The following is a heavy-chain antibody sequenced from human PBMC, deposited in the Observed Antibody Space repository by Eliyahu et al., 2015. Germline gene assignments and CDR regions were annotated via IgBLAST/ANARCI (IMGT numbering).Heavy chain of an antibody. CDR1: GGXINSYY. CDR2: IYYIGST. D-gene: IGHD4-11*01. Sequence: QVQLQESGPGLVKPSETLSLTCTVSGGXINSYYWSWIRPSPGKGLEWIGYIYYIGSTKYNPSLESRVTISVDASKNEFSLRLTSVTAADTAVYFCARFSNYIPYYFDFWGQGTLITVSS. J-gene: IGHJ4*02. CDR3: ARFSNYIPYYFDF. V-gene: IGHV4-59*01.